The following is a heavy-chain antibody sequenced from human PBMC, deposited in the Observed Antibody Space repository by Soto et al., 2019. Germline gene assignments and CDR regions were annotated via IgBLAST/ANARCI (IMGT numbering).Heavy chain of an antibody. D-gene: IGHD3-22*01. CDR2: IYYSGST. Sequence: NPSETLSLTCTVSGGSISSSSYYWGWIRQPPGKGLEWIGSIYYSGSTYYNPSLKSRVTISVDTSKNQFSLKLSSVTAADTAVYYCARLYYDSSGYYYEATDPTYYYGMDVWGQGTTVTVSS. CDR1: GGSISSSSYY. CDR3: ARLYYDSSGYYYEATDPTYYYGMDV. J-gene: IGHJ6*02. V-gene: IGHV4-39*01.